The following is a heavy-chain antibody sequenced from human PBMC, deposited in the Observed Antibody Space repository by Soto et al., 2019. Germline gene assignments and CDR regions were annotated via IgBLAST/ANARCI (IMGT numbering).Heavy chain of an antibody. Sequence: SETLSLTCTVSGGSISSYYWSWIRRPPGKGLEWIGYIYYSGSTNYNPSLKSRVTISVDTSKNQFSLKLSSVTAADTAVYYCARISGWYDYYGMDVWGQGTTVTVSS. CDR3: ARISGWYDYYGMDV. J-gene: IGHJ6*02. CDR1: GGSISSYY. V-gene: IGHV4-59*01. D-gene: IGHD6-19*01. CDR2: IYYSGST.